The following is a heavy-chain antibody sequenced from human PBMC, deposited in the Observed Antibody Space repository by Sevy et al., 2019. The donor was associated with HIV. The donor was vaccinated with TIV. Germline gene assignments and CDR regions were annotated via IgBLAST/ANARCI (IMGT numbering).Heavy chain of an antibody. J-gene: IGHJ4*02. CDR2: IWNDGSDK. D-gene: IGHD3-22*01. V-gene: IGHV3-33*01. CDR3: ARGGDFNDRSAKRDFDY. CDR1: GFTFSNYG. Sequence: GSLRLSCAASGFTFSNYGMHWVRQAPGKGLEWVAVIWNDGSDKYYADSVKGRFTISRDNSKNTLYLQMNSLRVEDTAVYFCARGGDFNDRSAKRDFDYWGQGTLVTVSS.